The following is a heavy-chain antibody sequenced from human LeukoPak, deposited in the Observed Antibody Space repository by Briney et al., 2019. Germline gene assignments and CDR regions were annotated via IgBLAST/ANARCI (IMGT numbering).Heavy chain of an antibody. V-gene: IGHV3-74*01. CDR2: INSDGSST. CDR1: GFTFSSYS. Sequence: GGSLRLSCAASGFTFSSYSMNWVRQAPGKGLVWVSRINSDGSSTSYADSVKGRFTISRDNAKNTLYLQMNSLRAEDTAVYYCARESTANRFDYWGQGTLVTVSS. J-gene: IGHJ4*02. CDR3: ARESTANRFDY. D-gene: IGHD1-14*01.